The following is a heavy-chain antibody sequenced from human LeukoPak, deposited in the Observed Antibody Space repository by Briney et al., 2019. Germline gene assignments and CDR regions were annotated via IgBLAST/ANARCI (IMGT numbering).Heavy chain of an antibody. CDR1: GFTFSSYA. CDR3: AKDLKGDFWSGYYTDPGY. CDR2: ISGSGGST. V-gene: IGHV3-23*01. D-gene: IGHD3-3*01. Sequence: ESGGSLRLSCAASGFTFSSYAMSWVRQAPGKGLEWVSAISGSGGSTYYADSVKGRFTISRDNSKNTLYLQMKSLRAEDTAVYYCAKDLKGDFWSGYYTDPGYWGQGTLVTVSS. J-gene: IGHJ4*02.